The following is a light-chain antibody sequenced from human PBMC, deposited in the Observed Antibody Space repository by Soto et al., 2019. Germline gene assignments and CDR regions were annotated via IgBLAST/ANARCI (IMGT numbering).Light chain of an antibody. J-gene: IGLJ1*01. CDR3: SSYTGSATMV. Sequence: QSALTQPASASGSPGQSITISCTGTSSDIGGYDYVSWYQQHPGKAPKVIIYEVSNRPSGISTRFSGSKSGNKASLTISGLQAVDEADYYCSSYTGSATMVFGTGTKLTVL. CDR1: SSDIGGYDY. CDR2: EVS. V-gene: IGLV2-14*01.